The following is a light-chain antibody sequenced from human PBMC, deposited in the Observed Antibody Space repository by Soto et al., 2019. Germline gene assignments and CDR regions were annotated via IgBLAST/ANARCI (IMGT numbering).Light chain of an antibody. CDR3: SSDTSSSTLLYV. V-gene: IGLV2-14*01. CDR2: DVS. CDR1: SSDVGGYHY. J-gene: IGLJ1*01. Sequence: QSALTQPASVSGSPGQSITISCTGTSSDVGGYHYVSWYQQHPGKAPKLILYDVSNRPSGVSNRFSGSKSGNTASLTISGLQAEDEAGSYCSSDTSSSTLLYVFGTGTKLTVL.